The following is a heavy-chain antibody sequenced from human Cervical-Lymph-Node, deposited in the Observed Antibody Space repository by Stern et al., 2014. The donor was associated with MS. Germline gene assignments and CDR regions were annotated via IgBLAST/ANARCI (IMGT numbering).Heavy chain of an antibody. Sequence: EVQLGESGGGLVQRGGALRLSWAVSGLTFSNYWMHWVPQAPGTGMVWGSRINIDGSSTTYADAVKGRFTISRDNAKNTLYLQMSGLTAADTAVYYCATYTSGSQLWLKYWGQGTLVTVSS. V-gene: IGHV3-74*01. CDR1: GLTFSNYW. CDR2: INIDGSST. D-gene: IGHD5-18*01. J-gene: IGHJ4*02. CDR3: ATYTSGSQLWLKY.